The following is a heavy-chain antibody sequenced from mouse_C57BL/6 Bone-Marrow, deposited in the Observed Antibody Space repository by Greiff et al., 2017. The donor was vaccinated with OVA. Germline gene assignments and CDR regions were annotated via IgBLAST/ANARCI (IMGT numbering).Heavy chain of an antibody. CDR1: GYTFTSYW. CDR3: EREGSNYGFYAMDD. Sequence: QVQLQQPGAELVQPGASVKMSCKASGYTFTSYWITWVKQRPGQGLEWIGDIYPGSGSTNYNEKFKSKATLTVDTSSSTAYMQLSSLTSEDSAVYYCEREGSNYGFYAMDDWGQGTSVTVSS. D-gene: IGHD2-5*01. V-gene: IGHV1-55*01. J-gene: IGHJ4*01. CDR2: IYPGSGST.